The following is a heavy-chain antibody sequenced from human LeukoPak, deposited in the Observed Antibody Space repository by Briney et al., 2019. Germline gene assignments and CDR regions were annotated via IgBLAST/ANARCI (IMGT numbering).Heavy chain of an antibody. CDR3: ARVCGLLWFGEFDPRSSNWFDP. CDR1: GFTFSTYA. CDR2: ISSGGTTT. V-gene: IGHV3-23*01. D-gene: IGHD3-10*01. Sequence: GGSLRLSCAASGFTFSTYAMGWVRQAPGKGLECVSTISSGGTTTYYADSVKGRFTISRDNAKNSLYLQMNSLRAEDTAVYYCARVCGLLWFGEFDPRSSNWFDPWGQGTLVTVSS. J-gene: IGHJ5*02.